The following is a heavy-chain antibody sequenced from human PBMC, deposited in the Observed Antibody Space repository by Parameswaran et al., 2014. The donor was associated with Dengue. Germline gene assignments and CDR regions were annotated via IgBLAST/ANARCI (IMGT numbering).Heavy chain of an antibody. V-gene: IGHV4-59*13. CDR2: IYYSGST. Sequence: PGKGLEWIGYIYYSGSTNYNPSLKSRVTISVDTSKNQFSLKLSSVTAADTAVYYCARDLNSWFDPGAREPWSPSPQ. J-gene: IGHJ5*02. CDR3: ARDLNSWFDP.